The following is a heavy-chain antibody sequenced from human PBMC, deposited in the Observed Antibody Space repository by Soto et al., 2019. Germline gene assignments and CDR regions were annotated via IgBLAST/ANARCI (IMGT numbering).Heavy chain of an antibody. D-gene: IGHD7-27*01. V-gene: IGHV1-69*06. J-gene: IGHJ4*02. Sequence: QVQLVQSGAEVKKPGSSVKVSCEASGGTFSGHAISWVRQAPGQGPEWMGGLIPLFGTTQHAQNFQDRLTITADKATSPAYMELTRLRFEDTAIYYCARGPNWGYRFDSWGQGTLVTVSS. CDR3: ARGPNWGYRFDS. CDR2: LIPLFGTT. CDR1: GGTFSGHA.